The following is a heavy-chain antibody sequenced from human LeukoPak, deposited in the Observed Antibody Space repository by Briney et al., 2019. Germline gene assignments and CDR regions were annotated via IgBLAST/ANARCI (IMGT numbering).Heavy chain of an antibody. Sequence: GGSLRLSCAASGFTFSSYAMSWVRQAPGKGLEWVSAISGSGGSTYYADSVKGRFTISRDNSKNTLYLQMNSLRAEDTAVYYCAKGLGYCSSTSCLLTSYGMDVWGQGPTVTVSS. CDR3: AKGLGYCSSTSCLLTSYGMDV. V-gene: IGHV3-23*01. CDR1: GFTFSSYA. J-gene: IGHJ6*02. CDR2: ISGSGGST. D-gene: IGHD2-2*01.